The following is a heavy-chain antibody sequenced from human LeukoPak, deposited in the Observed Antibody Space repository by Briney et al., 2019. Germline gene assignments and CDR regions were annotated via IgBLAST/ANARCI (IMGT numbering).Heavy chain of an antibody. CDR2: ISYDGRNK. J-gene: IGHJ4*02. Sequence: GGSLRLSCAASGFTFSSYAMHWVRQAPGKGLEWVAVISYDGRNKYYADSVKGRFTISRDNSKNTLYLQMNSLRAEDTAVYYCASDIVGATDYWGQGTLVTVSS. D-gene: IGHD1-26*01. CDR1: GFTFSSYA. V-gene: IGHV3-30*04. CDR3: ASDIVGATDY.